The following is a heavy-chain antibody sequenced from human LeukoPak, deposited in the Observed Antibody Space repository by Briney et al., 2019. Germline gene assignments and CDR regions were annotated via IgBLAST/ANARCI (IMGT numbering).Heavy chain of an antibody. CDR3: ARGGIYLNYFDY. J-gene: IGHJ4*02. V-gene: IGHV1-69*05. CDR2: IIPIFGTA. CDR1: GGAFSSYA. Sequence: ASVKVSCKASGGAFSSYAISWVRQAPGQGLEWMGGIIPIFGTANYAQKFQGRVTITTDESTSTAYMELSSLRSEDTAVYYCARGGIYLNYFDYWGQGTLVTVSS. D-gene: IGHD1-1*01.